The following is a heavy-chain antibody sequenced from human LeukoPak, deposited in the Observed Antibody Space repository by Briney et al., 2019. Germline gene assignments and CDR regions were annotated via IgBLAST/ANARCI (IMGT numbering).Heavy chain of an antibody. CDR1: GFTFSHYA. D-gene: IGHD1-1*01. J-gene: IGHJ4*02. CDR3: VKGQELDDGVFDS. Sequence: PGGSLRLSCAVSGFTFSHYAMSWVRQAPGTGLEWVSTIRSNGAAAYSADSVKGRFTISRDISRKTLYLQMNSLRVEDTAIYYCVKGQELDDGVFDSWGQGTLVTVSS. CDR2: IRSNGAAA. V-gene: IGHV3-23*01.